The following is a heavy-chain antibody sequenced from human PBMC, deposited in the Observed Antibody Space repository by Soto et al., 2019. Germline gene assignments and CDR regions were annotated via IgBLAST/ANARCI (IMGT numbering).Heavy chain of an antibody. J-gene: IGHJ4*02. CDR3: AKGFIEYSSSSGTDYFDY. CDR1: GYNFISYW. Sequence: PGESLKISSKGSGYNFISYWIGWVRQMPGKGLEWMGIIYPGDSDTRYSPSFQGQVTISRDNSKNTLYLQMNSLRAEDTAVYYCAKGFIEYSSSSGTDYFDYWGRGTLVTVSS. CDR2: IYPGDSDT. D-gene: IGHD6-6*01. V-gene: IGHV5-51*01.